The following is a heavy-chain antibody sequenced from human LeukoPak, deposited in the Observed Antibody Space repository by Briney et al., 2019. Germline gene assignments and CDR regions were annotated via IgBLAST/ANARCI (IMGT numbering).Heavy chain of an antibody. D-gene: IGHD4-17*01. V-gene: IGHV1-18*01. Sequence: ASVKVSCKASGYTFTSYGISWVRQAPGQGLEWMGWISAYNGNTNYARKLQGRVIMTTDTSTSTAYMELRSLRSDDTAVYCCARAPKTTVTTFAPDYWGQGTLVTVSS. CDR3: ARAPKTTVTTFAPDY. CDR1: GYTFTSYG. J-gene: IGHJ4*02. CDR2: ISAYNGNT.